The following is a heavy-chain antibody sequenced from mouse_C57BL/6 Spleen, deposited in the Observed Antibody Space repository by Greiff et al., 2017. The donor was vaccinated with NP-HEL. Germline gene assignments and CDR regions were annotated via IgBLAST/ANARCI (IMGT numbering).Heavy chain of an antibody. CDR2: IDPSDSYT. V-gene: IGHV1-50*01. CDR1: GYTFTSYW. J-gene: IGHJ2*01. CDR3: ARGDPFFDY. Sequence: VQLQQSGAELVKPGASVKLSCKASGYTFTSYWMQWVKQRPGQGLEWIGEIDPSDSYTNYNQKFKGKATLTVDTSSSTAYMQLSSLTSEDSAVYYFARGDPFFDYWGQGTTLTVSS.